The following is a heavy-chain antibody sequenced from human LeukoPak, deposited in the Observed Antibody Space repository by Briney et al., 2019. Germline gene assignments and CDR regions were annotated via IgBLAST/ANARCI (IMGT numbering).Heavy chain of an antibody. CDR1: GGSISSYD. CDR2: IYYSGST. CDR3: ARTGIYYDSSGYYDTALDY. D-gene: IGHD3-22*01. Sequence: SETLSLTCTVSGGSISSYDWSWIRQPPGKGLEWIGYIYYSGSTNYNPSLKSRVTISVDTSKNQFSLKLSSVTAADTAVYYCARTGIYYDSSGYYDTALDYWGQGTLVTVSS. V-gene: IGHV4-59*01. J-gene: IGHJ4*02.